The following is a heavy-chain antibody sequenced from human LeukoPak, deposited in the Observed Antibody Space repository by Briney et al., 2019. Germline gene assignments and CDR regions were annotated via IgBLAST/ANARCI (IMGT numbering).Heavy chain of an antibody. Sequence: PGGSLRLSCAASGFTFSSYAMSWVRQAPGKGLEWVSAISGSGGSTYYADSVKGRFTISRDNSKNTLCLQVNSLRAEDTAVYHCAKDSRDSDAFDIWGQGTMVTVSS. J-gene: IGHJ3*02. V-gene: IGHV3-23*01. CDR3: AKDSRDSDAFDI. D-gene: IGHD3-3*01. CDR2: ISGSGGST. CDR1: GFTFSSYA.